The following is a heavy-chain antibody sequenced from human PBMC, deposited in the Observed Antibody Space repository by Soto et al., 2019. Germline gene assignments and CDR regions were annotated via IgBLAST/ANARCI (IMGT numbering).Heavy chain of an antibody. J-gene: IGHJ6*02. D-gene: IGHD3-10*01. V-gene: IGHV3-33*01. Sequence: QVQLVESGGGVVQPGRSLRLSCAASGFTFSNYGMHWVRQAPGKGLEWVAVILNDGSNRYHADSVKDRFTISRDNSKNTQYLQMNCLRAEDTDVYYCARDDEYSGNGMDVWGQGTTVTVS. CDR3: ARDDEYSGNGMDV. CDR1: GFTFSNYG. CDR2: ILNDGSNR.